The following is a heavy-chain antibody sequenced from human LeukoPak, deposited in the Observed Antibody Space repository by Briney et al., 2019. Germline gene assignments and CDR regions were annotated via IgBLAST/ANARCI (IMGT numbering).Heavy chain of an antibody. J-gene: IGHJ4*02. CDR2: MNPNSGNT. D-gene: IGHD3-9*01. V-gene: IGHV1-8*01. CDR1: GYTFTSYD. Sequence: GASVKVSCKASGYTFTSYDINWVRQATGQGLEWMGWMNPNSGNTGYAQKFQGRVTMTRNTSISTAYMELSSLRSEDTAVYYCARMYYDILTGYPVGPDYWGQGTLVTVSS. CDR3: ARMYYDILTGYPVGPDY.